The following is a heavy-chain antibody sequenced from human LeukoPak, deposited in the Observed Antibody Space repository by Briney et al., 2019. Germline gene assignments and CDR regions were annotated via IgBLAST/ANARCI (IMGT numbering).Heavy chain of an antibody. CDR1: GFTFSSYA. J-gene: IGHJ6*03. CDR2: ISGSGGST. D-gene: IGHD3-16*01. V-gene: IGHV3-23*01. CDR3: AKADSIRPYYYYYMDV. Sequence: PGGSLRLSCAASGFTFSSYAMSWVRQAPGQGLKWVSAISGSGGSTNYADSVKGRFTISRDNSKNTLYLQMNSLRAEDTGVYYCAKADSIRPYYYYYMDVWGKGTTVTVSS.